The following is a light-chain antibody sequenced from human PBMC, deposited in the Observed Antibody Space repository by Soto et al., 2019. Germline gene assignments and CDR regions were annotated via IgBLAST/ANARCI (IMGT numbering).Light chain of an antibody. CDR2: DAS. CDR3: QQYGSSPVT. CDR1: PSVTRTS. J-gene: IGKJ1*01. Sequence: EIVLTQSPGTLSLSPGERATLSCRASPSVTRTSLAWYQQKPGQAPRLLIYDASTRASDIPDTFSGSGSGTDFTLTISRLEPEDFAMYYCQQYGSSPVTFGQGTKVEIK. V-gene: IGKV3-20*01.